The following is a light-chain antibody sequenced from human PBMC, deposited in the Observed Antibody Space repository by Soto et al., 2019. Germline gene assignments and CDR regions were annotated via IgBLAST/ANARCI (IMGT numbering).Light chain of an antibody. J-gene: IGKJ4*01. CDR2: KAS. CDR3: QQYNSYLT. V-gene: IGKV1-5*03. CDR1: QSISSW. Sequence: DIQMTQSPSPLSASVGDRVTITCRASQSISSWLAWYQQKPGKAPKLLIYKASSLESGVPSRFSGSGSGTEFTLTISSLQPDDFATYYCQQYNSYLTFGGGTKVEIK.